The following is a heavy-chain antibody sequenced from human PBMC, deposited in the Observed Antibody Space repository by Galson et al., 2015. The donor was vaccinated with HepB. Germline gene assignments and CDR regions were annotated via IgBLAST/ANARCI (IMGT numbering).Heavy chain of an antibody. J-gene: IGHJ3*02. Sequence: SLRLSCAASGFTFSSYAMSWVRQAPGKGLEWVSAISGSGGSTYYADSVKGRFTISRDKSKNTLYLQMNSLRAEDTAVYYCAKSVAVPAATIHDAFDIWGQGTMVTVSS. CDR2: ISGSGGST. V-gene: IGHV3-23*01. CDR3: AKSVAVPAATIHDAFDI. D-gene: IGHD2-2*01. CDR1: GFTFSSYA.